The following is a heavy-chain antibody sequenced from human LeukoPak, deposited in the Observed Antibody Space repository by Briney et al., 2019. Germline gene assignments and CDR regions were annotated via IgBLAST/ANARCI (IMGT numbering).Heavy chain of an antibody. J-gene: IGHJ4*02. V-gene: IGHV4-59*01. D-gene: IGHD2-15*01. CDR3: ASGECSGGSCQFDY. CDR1: GGSISSYY. CDR2: IYYSGGT. Sequence: SETLSLTCTVSGGSISSYYWSWIRQPPGKGLEWIGYIYYSGGTNYNPSLKSRVTISVDTSKNQFSLKLSSVTAADTAVYYCASGECSGGSCQFDYWGQGTLVTVSS.